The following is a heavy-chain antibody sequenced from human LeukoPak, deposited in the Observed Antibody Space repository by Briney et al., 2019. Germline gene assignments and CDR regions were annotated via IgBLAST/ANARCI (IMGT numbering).Heavy chain of an antibody. CDR1: GDSVTSTNSF. CDR2: IFYSGAT. V-gene: IGHV4-39*01. Sequence: WETLSLTCTVSGDSVTSTNSFWARIRQPPGKGLEWIGSIFYSGATYYNPSLKSRLIISLDTSGNQVSLNLNSLTAADTAVYYCARRRAYNFFDSWGQGTLVTVSS. CDR3: ARRRAYNFFDS. J-gene: IGHJ5*01.